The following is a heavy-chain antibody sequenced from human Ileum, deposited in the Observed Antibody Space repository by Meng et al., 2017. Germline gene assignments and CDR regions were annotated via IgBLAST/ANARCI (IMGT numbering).Heavy chain of an antibody. J-gene: IGHJ4*02. CDR1: GYTFRNYP. CDR2: INAGNGNI. D-gene: IGHD1-1*01. CDR3: ARENDNWNYFDY. Sequence: QVALVQSGSWVKEVGASVKVSCTASGYTFRNYPLHLVRQAPGQRPEWMGWINAGNGNIKISQKFQGRITITSDTSATAYMELSSLRSEDTAVYFCARENDNWNYFDYWGQGSLVTVSS. V-gene: IGHV1-3*01.